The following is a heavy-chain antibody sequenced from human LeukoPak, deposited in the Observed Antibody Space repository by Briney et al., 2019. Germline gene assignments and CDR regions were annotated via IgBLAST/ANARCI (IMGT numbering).Heavy chain of an antibody. CDR2: ISSSGSTI. CDR1: GFAFSSYE. J-gene: IGHJ4*02. Sequence: GGSLRLSCAASGFAFSSYEMNWVRQAPGKGLGWVSYISSSGSTIYYADSVKGRFTISRDNAKNSLYLQMNSLRAEDTAVYYCARDPSGYPDYWGQGTLVTVSS. V-gene: IGHV3-48*03. D-gene: IGHD3-22*01. CDR3: ARDPSGYPDY.